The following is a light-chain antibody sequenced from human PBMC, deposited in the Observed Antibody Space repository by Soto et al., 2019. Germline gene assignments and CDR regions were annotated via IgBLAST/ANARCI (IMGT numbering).Light chain of an antibody. CDR3: SSYTSSSTRV. CDR1: SSDVGRYDY. J-gene: IGLJ1*01. V-gene: IGLV2-14*01. CDR2: AVS. Sequence: QSALAQPASVSGSPGQSITISCTGTSSDVGRYDYVSWYQQYPGNAPKLIIYAVSNRPSGVSNRFSGSKSGNTASLTISGLQAEDEADYYCSSYTSSSTRVFGTGTKVTVL.